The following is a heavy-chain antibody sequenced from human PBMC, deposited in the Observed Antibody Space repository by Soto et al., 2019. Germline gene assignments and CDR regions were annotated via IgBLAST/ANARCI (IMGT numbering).Heavy chain of an antibody. D-gene: IGHD1-26*01. CDR1: GRTFSSYA. CDR3: ARAWGSGSYSYYFDY. J-gene: IGHJ4*02. CDR2: IIPIFGTA. Sequence: QVQLVQSGAEVKKPGSSVKVSCKASGRTFSSYAISWVRQAPGQGLEWMGGIIPIFGTANYAQKFQGRVTITADESTSTAYMELSSLRSEEKAVYYCARAWGSGSYSYYFDYWGQGTLVTVSS. V-gene: IGHV1-69*01.